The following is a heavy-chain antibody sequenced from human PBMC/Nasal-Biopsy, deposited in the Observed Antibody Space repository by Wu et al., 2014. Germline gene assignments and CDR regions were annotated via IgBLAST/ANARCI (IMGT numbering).Heavy chain of an antibody. V-gene: IGHV3-48*03. CDR1: GFTFSSYD. CDR3: AREDIIDAFDI. CDR2: ISSSGSTK. D-gene: IGHD3-10*01. J-gene: IGHJ3*02. Sequence: LRLSCAASGFTFSSYDMNWVRQAPGKGLEWVSYISSSGSTKYYADSVKGRFTISRDNAKNSLYLQMNSLRAEDTAVYYCAREDIIDAFDIWGQGTIVTVSS.